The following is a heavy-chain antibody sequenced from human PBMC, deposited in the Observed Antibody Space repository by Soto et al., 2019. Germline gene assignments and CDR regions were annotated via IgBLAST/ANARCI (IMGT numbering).Heavy chain of an antibody. CDR1: GYSISSGYY. CDR2: IYHSGST. J-gene: IGHJ4*02. V-gene: IGHV4-38-2*01. CDR3: ARASRGPYSSGYLDS. Sequence: SETLSLTCAVSGYSISSGYYWVLIRHPPGKGLEWIGSIYHSGSTYYNPSLKSRVTISVDTSKNQFSLRLSSVTAADTAVYYCARASRGPYSSGYLDSWGQGTLVTVSS. D-gene: IGHD6-19*01.